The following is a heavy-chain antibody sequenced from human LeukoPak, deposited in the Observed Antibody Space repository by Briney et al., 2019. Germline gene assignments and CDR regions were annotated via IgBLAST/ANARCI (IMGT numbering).Heavy chain of an antibody. V-gene: IGHV3-7*04. CDR1: GFTFSSYW. CDR3: ARAPITLSGNYYPLLDY. CDR2: IKSDGSEK. J-gene: IGHJ4*02. Sequence: GGSLRLSCAASGFTFSSYWMSWVRQAPGKGLEWVANIKSDGSEKYYVDSVRGRITISRDNAKNSLYLQMNSLRAEDTAVYYCARAPITLSGNYYPLLDYWGQGILVTVSS. D-gene: IGHD1-26*01.